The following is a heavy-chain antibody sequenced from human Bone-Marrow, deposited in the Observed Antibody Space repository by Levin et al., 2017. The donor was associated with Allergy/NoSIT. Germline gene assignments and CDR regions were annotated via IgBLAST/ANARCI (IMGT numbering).Heavy chain of an antibody. CDR3: TRDRPFSDFDY. CDR2: IGATGDHT. J-gene: IGHJ4*01. Sequence: ETLSLTCAASGFTFSSHTMNWVRQAPGRGLEWVSSIGATGDHTFYADSVKGRFTISRDNSKNLLFLQMNSLRAEDTALYYCTRDRPFSDFDYWGHGSLVTVSS. D-gene: IGHD2/OR15-2a*01. CDR1: GFTFSSHT. V-gene: IGHV3-23*01.